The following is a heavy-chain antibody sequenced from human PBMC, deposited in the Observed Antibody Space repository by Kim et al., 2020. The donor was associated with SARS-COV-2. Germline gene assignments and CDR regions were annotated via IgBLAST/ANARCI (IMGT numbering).Heavy chain of an antibody. D-gene: IGHD6-19*01. CDR1: GGSISSYY. CDR3: ARDSAGPVSVAGPFFGFDY. Sequence: SETLSLTCTVSGGSISSYYWSWIRQPAGKGLEWIGRIYTSGSTNYNPSLKSRVTMSVDTSKNQFSLKLSSVTAADTAMYYCARDSAGPVSVAGPFFGFDYWGQGTLVTVSS. V-gene: IGHV4-4*07. CDR2: IYTSGST. J-gene: IGHJ4*02.